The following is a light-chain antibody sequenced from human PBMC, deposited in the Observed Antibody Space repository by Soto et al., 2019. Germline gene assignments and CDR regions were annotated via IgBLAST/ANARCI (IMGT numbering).Light chain of an antibody. CDR2: GAS. V-gene: IGKV3D-15*01. CDR3: HQYDSWT. J-gene: IGKJ1*01. CDR1: QSVSSN. Sequence: DIVMTPSPATLSVSPGEGATLSCRASQSVSSNLAWYQQKPGQAPRLLIYGASSRATGIPDRFSGSGSGTDFTLTISRLEPEDFAVYYCHQYDSWTFGQGTKVDIK.